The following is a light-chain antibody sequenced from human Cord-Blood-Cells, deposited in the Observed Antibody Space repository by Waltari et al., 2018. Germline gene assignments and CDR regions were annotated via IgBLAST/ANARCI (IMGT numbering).Light chain of an antibody. V-gene: IGKV1-39*01. CDR1: QSISSY. Sequence: DIQMTQSPSSLSASAGDRVTITCQASQSISSYLNWYQQKPGKAPKLLIYAASSLQSGVPSRFSGSGSGTDFTLTISSLQPEDFATYYCQQNYSTPYTFGEGTKVEIK. CDR2: AAS. J-gene: IGKJ2*01. CDR3: QQNYSTPYT.